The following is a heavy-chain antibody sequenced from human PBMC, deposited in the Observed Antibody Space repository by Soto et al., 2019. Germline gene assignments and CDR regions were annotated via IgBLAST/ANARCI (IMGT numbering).Heavy chain of an antibody. CDR1: GFTFSSYA. CDR2: ISDSGGRT. D-gene: IGHD1-1*01. CDR3: AKDRNWNDGIGEY. V-gene: IGHV3-23*01. Sequence: EVQLLESGGGLVQPGGSLRLSCAASGFTFSSYAMSWVRQAPGNGLEWVSVISDSGGRTYYADSVKGRFTISRDNSKNTLYLQMNSLRAEDTAVYYCAKDRNWNDGIGEYWGQGTLVSVSS. J-gene: IGHJ4*02.